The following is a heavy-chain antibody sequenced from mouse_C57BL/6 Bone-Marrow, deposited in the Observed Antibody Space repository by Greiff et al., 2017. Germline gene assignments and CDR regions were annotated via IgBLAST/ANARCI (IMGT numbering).Heavy chain of an antibody. CDR1: GFSLTSYG. Sequence: VQLQQSGPGLVQPSQSLSITCTVSGFSLTSYGVHWVRQSPGKGLEWLGVIWSGGSTDYNAAFISRLSISKDNSKSQVFFKMNSLQADDTAIYYCARTYSNHWYFDVWGTGTTVTVSS. V-gene: IGHV2-2*01. CDR3: ARTYSNHWYFDV. J-gene: IGHJ1*03. D-gene: IGHD2-5*01. CDR2: IWSGGST.